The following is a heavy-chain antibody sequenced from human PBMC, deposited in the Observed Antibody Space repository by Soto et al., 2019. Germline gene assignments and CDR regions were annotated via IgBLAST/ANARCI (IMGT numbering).Heavy chain of an antibody. Sequence: QITLKESGPTLVKPTQTLTLTCTFSGFSLSTSGVGVGWIRQPPGKALECLALIYWDDDKRYSPSLKSRLTITKDTSKNQVVLTMTNMDPVDTATYYCARIPYYYQYNWFDPWGQGTLVTVSS. J-gene: IGHJ5*02. CDR2: IYWDDDK. CDR1: GFSLSTSGVG. CDR3: ARIPYYYQYNWFDP. D-gene: IGHD3-10*01. V-gene: IGHV2-5*02.